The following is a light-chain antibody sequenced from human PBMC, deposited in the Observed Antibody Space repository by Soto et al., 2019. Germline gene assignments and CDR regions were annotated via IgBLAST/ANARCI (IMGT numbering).Light chain of an antibody. CDR1: QKISTY. CDR3: QQTDSSPYT. CDR2: AAS. J-gene: IGKJ2*01. Sequence: DIQMTQSPSTLSASVGDSVTITCRASQKISTYLSWFKQRPGRAPDLLIFAASILHSGVPSRFSGRGSATHFTLTITRFQPEDFATYYCQQTDSSPYTFGQGTKLEI. V-gene: IGKV1-39*01.